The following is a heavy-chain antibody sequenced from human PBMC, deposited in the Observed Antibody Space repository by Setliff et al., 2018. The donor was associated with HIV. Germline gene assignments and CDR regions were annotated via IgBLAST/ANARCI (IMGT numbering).Heavy chain of an antibody. J-gene: IGHJ3*02. D-gene: IGHD3-22*01. CDR1: GASIRGHY. Sequence: SETLSLTCSVSGASIRGHYWSWIRQAPGKGLEWIGNIYYSGNTNYNPSFKSRVTISVDTSKNQFSLRVNSVTAADTAVYYCARSLVPSGYYYGRHAFDIWGQGTKVTVSS. V-gene: IGHV4-59*08. CDR2: IYYSGNT. CDR3: ARSLVPSGYYYGRHAFDI.